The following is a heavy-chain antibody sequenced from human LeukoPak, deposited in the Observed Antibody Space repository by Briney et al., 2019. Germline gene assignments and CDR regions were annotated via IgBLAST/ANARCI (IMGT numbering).Heavy chain of an antibody. Sequence: SETLSLTCAVYGGSFSGHYWSWIRQPPGKGLEWIGEINHSGSTNYNPSLKSRVTISVDTSKTQFSLRLSSVTAADTAVYYCARESSSSSWLDSWGQGTLVTVSS. CDR1: GGSFSGHY. J-gene: IGHJ4*02. V-gene: IGHV4-34*01. D-gene: IGHD6-13*01. CDR2: INHSGST. CDR3: ARESSSSSWLDS.